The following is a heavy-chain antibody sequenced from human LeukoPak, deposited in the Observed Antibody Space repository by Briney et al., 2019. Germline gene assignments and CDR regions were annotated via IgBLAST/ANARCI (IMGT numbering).Heavy chain of an antibody. CDR3: ARDKYYDFWSGYWHAYDY. D-gene: IGHD3-3*01. CDR2: INPSGGST. J-gene: IGHJ4*02. V-gene: IGHV1-46*01. Sequence: ASVKVSCKASGYTFTSYYMHWVRQAPGQGLEWMGIINPSGGSTSYAQKFQGRVTMTRDTSTSTVYMELSSLRSEDTAVYYCARDKYYDFWSGYWHAYDYWGQGTLVTVSS. CDR1: GYTFTSYY.